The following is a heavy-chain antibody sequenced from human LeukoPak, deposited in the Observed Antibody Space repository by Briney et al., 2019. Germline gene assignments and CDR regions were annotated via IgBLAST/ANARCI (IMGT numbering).Heavy chain of an antibody. Sequence: SETLSLTCTVSGGSISSSSYYWGWIRQPPGKGLEWIGSIYYSGNTYYNPSLKSRVTISIDTSKNQFSLKLSSVTAADTAVYYCARVGIAAAGHYNWFDPWGQGTLVTVSS. CDR3: ARVGIAAAGHYNWFDP. CDR2: IYYSGNT. V-gene: IGHV4-39*01. D-gene: IGHD6-13*01. J-gene: IGHJ5*02. CDR1: GGSISSSSYY.